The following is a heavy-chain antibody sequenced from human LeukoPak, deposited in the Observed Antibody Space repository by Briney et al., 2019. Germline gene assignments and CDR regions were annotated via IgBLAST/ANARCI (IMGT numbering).Heavy chain of an antibody. J-gene: IGHJ4*02. CDR3: ATDQRYAFDY. V-gene: IGHV3-48*02. CDR2: IRTTAEGANFA. Sequence: GGSLRLSCATSGFTFTDYPMNWVRQAPGKGLEWVSNIRTTAEGANFAYYADSVKGRVTISRDAAKNTLYLHMNSLRDDDTAVYYCATDQRYAFDYWGQGILATVSS. CDR1: GFTFTDYP. D-gene: IGHD3-9*01.